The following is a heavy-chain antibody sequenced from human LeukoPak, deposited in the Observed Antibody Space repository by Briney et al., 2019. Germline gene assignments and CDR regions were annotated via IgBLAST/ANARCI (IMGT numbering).Heavy chain of an antibody. CDR1: GYTFTSYY. CDR2: INPSGGST. J-gene: IGHJ3*02. Sequence: GASVKVSCKASGYTFTSYYMHWVRQAPGQGLEWMGIINPSGGSTSYAQKFQGRVTMTRDTSTSTVYMELSSLRSEDTAVYYCARAVVSSGSYSRAYAFDIWGQGTMVTVSS. V-gene: IGHV1-46*01. CDR3: ARAVVSSGSYSRAYAFDI. D-gene: IGHD1-26*01.